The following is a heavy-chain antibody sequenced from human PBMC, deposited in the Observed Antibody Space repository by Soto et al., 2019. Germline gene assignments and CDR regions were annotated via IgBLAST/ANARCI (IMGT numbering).Heavy chain of an antibody. CDR3: ARVNSPYYYDSSGYYFYYYYYGMDV. CDR1: GGSISSYY. CDR2: IYYSGST. D-gene: IGHD3-22*01. Sequence: PSETLSLTCTVSGGSISSYYWSWIRQPPVKVLEWMGYIYYSGSTNYNPSLKSRVTISVDTSKNQFSLKLSSVTAADTAVYYCARVNSPYYYDSSGYYFYYYYYGMDVWGQGTTVTVSS. V-gene: IGHV4-59*01. J-gene: IGHJ6*02.